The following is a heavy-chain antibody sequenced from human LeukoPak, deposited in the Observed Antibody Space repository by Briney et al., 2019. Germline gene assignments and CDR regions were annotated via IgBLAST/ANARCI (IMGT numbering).Heavy chain of an antibody. CDR2: IYYSGST. J-gene: IGHJ6*02. V-gene: IGHV4-39*01. CDR1: GGSISSNNW. D-gene: IGHD6-6*01. Sequence: PSETLSLTCAVSGGSISSNNWWGWVRQPPGKGLEWIGSIYYSGSTYYNPSLKSRVTISVDTSKNQFSLKLSSVTAADTAVYYCAVAARRGYKYYYYGMDVWGQGTTVTVSS. CDR3: AVAARRGYKYYYYGMDV.